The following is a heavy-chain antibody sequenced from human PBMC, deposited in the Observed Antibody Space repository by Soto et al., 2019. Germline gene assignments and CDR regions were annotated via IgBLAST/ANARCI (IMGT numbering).Heavy chain of an antibody. V-gene: IGHV3-23*01. CDR2: ISGSGGST. Sequence: PGGSLRLSCASSGFTFSSYAMSLVRQATGKGLEWVSAISGSGGSTYYADSVKGRFTISRDNSKNTLYLQMNSLRAEDTAVYYCAKEAEARYFDWLLFDYWGQGTLVTVSS. CDR1: GFTFSSYA. J-gene: IGHJ4*02. CDR3: AKEAEARYFDWLLFDY. D-gene: IGHD3-9*01.